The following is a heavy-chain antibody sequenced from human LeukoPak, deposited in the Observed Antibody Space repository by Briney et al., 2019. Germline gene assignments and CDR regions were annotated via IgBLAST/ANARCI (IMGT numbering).Heavy chain of an antibody. D-gene: IGHD3-22*01. V-gene: IGHV4-59*01. J-gene: IGHJ3*02. CDR1: GGSISSYY. CDR2: IYYSGST. CDR3: ARATDSSGYYYLIDAFDI. Sequence: SETLSLTCTVSGGSISSYYWSWIRQPPGKGLEWIGYIYYSGSTNYNPSLKSRVTISVDTSKNQFSLKLSSVTAADTAVYYCARATDSSGYYYLIDAFDIWGQGTMVTVSS.